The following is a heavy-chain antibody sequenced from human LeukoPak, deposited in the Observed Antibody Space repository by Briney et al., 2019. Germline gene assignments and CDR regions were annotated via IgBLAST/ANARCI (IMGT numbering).Heavy chain of an antibody. CDR2: INHSGST. J-gene: IGHJ1*01. CDR3: ATSPRGTGYYLSMSGAYFQH. Sequence: PWETLSLTCAVYGGSFSGYYWSWIRQPPGKGLEWIGEINHSGSTNYNPSLKSRVTISVDTSKNQFSLKLSSVTAADTAVYYCATSPRGTGYYLSMSGAYFQHWGQGTLVTVSS. CDR1: GGSFSGYY. D-gene: IGHD3/OR15-3a*01. V-gene: IGHV4-34*01.